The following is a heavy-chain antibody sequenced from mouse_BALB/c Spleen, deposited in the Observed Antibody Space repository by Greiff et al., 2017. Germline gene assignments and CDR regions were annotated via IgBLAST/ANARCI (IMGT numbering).Heavy chain of an antibody. CDR1: GFTFSNYW. CDR2: IRLKSNNYAT. D-gene: IGHD2-10*02. Sequence: EVKVEESGGGLVQPGGSMKLSCVASGFTFSNYWMNWVRQSPEKGLEWVAEIRLKSNNYATHYAESVKGRFTISRDDSKSSVYLQMNNLRAEDTGIYYCTRPYGNYEGFAYWGQGTLVTVSA. V-gene: IGHV6-6*02. J-gene: IGHJ3*01. CDR3: TRPYGNYEGFAY.